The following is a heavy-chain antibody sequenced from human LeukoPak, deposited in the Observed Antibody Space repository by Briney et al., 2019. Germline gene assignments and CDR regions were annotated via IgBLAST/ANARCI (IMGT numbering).Heavy chain of an antibody. D-gene: IGHD3-10*01. CDR2: IYSGGST. CDR1: GFTFSDYY. Sequence: GGSLRLSCAASGFTFSDYYMSWIRQAPGKGLEWVSVIYSGGSTYYADSVKGRFTISRHNSKNTLYLQMNSLRAEDTAVYYCARDLQYYYGSGSYYKDYGMDVWGQGTTVTVSS. V-gene: IGHV3-53*04. J-gene: IGHJ6*02. CDR3: ARDLQYYYGSGSYYKDYGMDV.